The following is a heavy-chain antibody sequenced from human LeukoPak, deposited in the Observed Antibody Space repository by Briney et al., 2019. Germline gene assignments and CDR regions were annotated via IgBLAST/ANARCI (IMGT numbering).Heavy chain of an antibody. J-gene: IGHJ4*02. CDR3: ARDRDGSAFDY. CDR2: IWYDGSNK. V-gene: IGHV3-33*01. Sequence: GRSLRLSCAASGFTFSSYGMHWVRQAPGKGLEWVAVIWYDGSNKYYADSVKGRFTISRDNSKNTLYLQMNSLRAEGTAVYYCARDRDGSAFDYWGQGTLVTVSS. D-gene: IGHD5-12*01. CDR1: GFTFSSYG.